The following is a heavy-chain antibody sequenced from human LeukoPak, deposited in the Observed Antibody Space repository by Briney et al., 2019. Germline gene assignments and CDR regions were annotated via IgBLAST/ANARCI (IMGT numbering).Heavy chain of an antibody. CDR1: GGTFSSYA. J-gene: IGHJ3*02. Sequence: SVKVSCKASGGTFSSYAISWVRQAPGQGLEWMGRIIPILGIANYAQKFQGRVTITADKSTSTAYMELSSLRSEDTAVYYCASSIAVTPGAFDIWGQGTMVTVSS. V-gene: IGHV1-69*04. CDR2: IIPILGIA. CDR3: ASSIAVTPGAFDI. D-gene: IGHD6-19*01.